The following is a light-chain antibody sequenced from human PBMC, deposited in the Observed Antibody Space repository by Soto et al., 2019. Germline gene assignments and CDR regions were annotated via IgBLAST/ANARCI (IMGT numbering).Light chain of an antibody. Sequence: EIVLIQSPATLSLSPGERATLSCRASQSVGSSLAWYQHKPGQAPRLLISDASNRATGIPARFSGSGSETDVTLTISSLEPEDSAVYYWQQRSNWPSLTFGGGTKVEIK. CDR2: DAS. CDR1: QSVGSS. V-gene: IGKV3-11*01. CDR3: QQRSNWPSLT. J-gene: IGKJ4*01.